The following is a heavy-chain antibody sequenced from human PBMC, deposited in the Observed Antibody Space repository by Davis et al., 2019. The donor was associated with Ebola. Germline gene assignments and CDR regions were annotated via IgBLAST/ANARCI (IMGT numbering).Heavy chain of an antibody. Sequence: GGSLRLSCAASGFTFSNYVMNWVRQAPGKGLEWVSTISGSGATTHYADSVKGRFTISRDNSKNIVHLQMNSLRPEDTAVYYCVKDFGFGMDVWGQGTTVTVSS. CDR1: GFTFSNYV. J-gene: IGHJ6*02. CDR3: VKDFGFGMDV. D-gene: IGHD3-3*01. V-gene: IGHV3-23*01. CDR2: ISGSGATT.